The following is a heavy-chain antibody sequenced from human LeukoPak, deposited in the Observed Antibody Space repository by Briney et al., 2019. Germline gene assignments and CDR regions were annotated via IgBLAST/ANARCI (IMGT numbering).Heavy chain of an antibody. D-gene: IGHD1-7*01. V-gene: IGHV1-69*06. Sequence: SVKVSCKASGRTFSSYAISWVRQAPGQGLEWMGGIIPIFGTADYAQKFQGRVTITADKSTSTAYMELSSLRSEDTAVYYCARDRPYNWNYGGYYYYYYMDVWGKGTTVTVSS. J-gene: IGHJ6*03. CDR3: ARDRPYNWNYGGYYYYYYMDV. CDR1: GRTFSSYA. CDR2: IIPIFGTA.